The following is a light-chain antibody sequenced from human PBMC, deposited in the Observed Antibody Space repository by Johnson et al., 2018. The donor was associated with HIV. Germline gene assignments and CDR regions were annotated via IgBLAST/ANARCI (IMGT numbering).Light chain of an antibody. CDR1: SSNIGNNY. CDR2: DNN. V-gene: IGLV1-51*01. CDR3: GTWDSSLSAGGV. J-gene: IGLJ1*01. Sequence: QSVLTQPPSVSAAPGQKVAISCSGSSSNIGNNYVSWYQQVPGTAPKLLIYDNNRRPSGIPDRFSGSKSGTSATLGITGLQTGDEADYYCGTWDSSLSAGGVFGTGTKVPVL.